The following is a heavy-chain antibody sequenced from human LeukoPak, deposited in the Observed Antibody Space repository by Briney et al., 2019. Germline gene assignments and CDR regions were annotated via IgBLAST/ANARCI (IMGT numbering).Heavy chain of an antibody. CDR1: GYTFTSYG. CDR2: ISAYNVNT. Sequence: ASVKLSCKASGYTFTSYGISWVRQAPGQRLEWLGWISAYNVNTNYAQKLQGRVSMTTDISTSTAYMELRSLRSEDTAVYYCARGYDSSGYYHLDYWGQGTLVTVSS. CDR3: ARGYDSSGYYHLDY. J-gene: IGHJ4*02. D-gene: IGHD3-22*01. V-gene: IGHV1-18*01.